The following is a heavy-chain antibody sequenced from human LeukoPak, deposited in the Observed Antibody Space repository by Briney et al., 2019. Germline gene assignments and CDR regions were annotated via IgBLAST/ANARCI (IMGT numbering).Heavy chain of an antibody. CDR2: ISPDGAYI. D-gene: IGHD1-14*01. Sequence: GGSVRLSCAASGFTFRSTVMTWVRQAPGKGLQWVSTISPDGAYIYYADSLRGRFTMSRDNSENTLYLQMTSLRVEDTAIYYCVKRFPESIVSEQWGQGTLVTVSS. CDR1: GFTFRSTV. V-gene: IGHV3-23*01. CDR3: VKRFPESIVSEQ. J-gene: IGHJ4*02.